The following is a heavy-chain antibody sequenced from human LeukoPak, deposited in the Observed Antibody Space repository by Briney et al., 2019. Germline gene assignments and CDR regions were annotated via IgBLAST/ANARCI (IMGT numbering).Heavy chain of an antibody. CDR2: MNPNSGNT. CDR1: GYTFTDYD. CDR3: ARAELRYFDWPPGDY. D-gene: IGHD3-9*01. V-gene: IGHV1-8*01. J-gene: IGHJ4*02. Sequence: ASVKVSCKASGYTFTDYDINWVRQATGQGLEWMGWMNPNSGNTGYTQRFQGRVTMTRNTSISTAYMELSSLRSEDTAVYYCARAELRYFDWPPGDYWGQGTLVTVSS.